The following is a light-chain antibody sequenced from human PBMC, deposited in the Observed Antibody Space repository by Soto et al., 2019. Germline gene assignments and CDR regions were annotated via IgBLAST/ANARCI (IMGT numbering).Light chain of an antibody. J-gene: IGKJ5*01. Sequence: EIVLTQSPGTLSLSPGARAPLSCRASQSVSSSYLAWYQQKPGQAPRLLIYGASSRATGIPDRFSGSGSGTDFTLTISRLEPEDFAVYYCQQRSDWITFGQGTRLEIK. CDR2: GAS. CDR3: QQRSDWIT. V-gene: IGKV3D-20*02. CDR1: QSVSSSY.